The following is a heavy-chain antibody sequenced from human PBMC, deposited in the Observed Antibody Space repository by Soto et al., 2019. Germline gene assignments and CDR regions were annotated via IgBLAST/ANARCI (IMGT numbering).Heavy chain of an antibody. CDR1: GYTFTSYA. J-gene: IGHJ4*02. Sequence: QVQLVQSGAEVKKPGASVKVSCKASGYTFTSYAMHWVRQAPGQRLEWMGWINAGNGNTKYSQKFQGRITITRDTSASTAYRELSSLRTEDTAVYYCARDLTVVVIAVGTGGFGYWGQGTLVTVSS. V-gene: IGHV1-3*01. CDR2: INAGNGNT. D-gene: IGHD3-22*01. CDR3: ARDLTVVVIAVGTGGFGY.